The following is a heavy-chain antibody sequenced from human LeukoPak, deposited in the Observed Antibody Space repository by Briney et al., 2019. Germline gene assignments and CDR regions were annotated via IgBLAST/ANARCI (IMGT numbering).Heavy chain of an antibody. CDR1: GFTFSDYY. CDR3: VGEYYGSGSYYDKYGMDV. D-gene: IGHD3-10*01. J-gene: IGHJ6*02. CDR2: ISSSGSTI. Sequence: GGSLRLSCAASGFTFSDYYMSWIRQAPGKGLEWVSYISSSGSTIYYADSVKGRFTISRDNAKNTLYLQMNSLRAEDTAVYYCVGEYYGSGSYYDKYGMDVWGQGTTVTVSS. V-gene: IGHV3-11*04.